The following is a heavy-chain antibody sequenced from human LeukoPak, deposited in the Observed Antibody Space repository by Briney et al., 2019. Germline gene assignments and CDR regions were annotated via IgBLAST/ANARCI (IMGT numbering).Heavy chain of an antibody. V-gene: IGHV3-23*01. Sequence: GGSLRLSCAASGFTFSTYDMSWVRQAPGKGLEWVSTIGASASSTYYADSVKGRFTISRDNSKKTLSLQMDSLKAEDTAIYYCVKVGVGTSRYFDCWGQGTLVTVSS. J-gene: IGHJ4*02. D-gene: IGHD2-15*01. CDR2: IGASASST. CDR1: GFTFSTYD. CDR3: VKVGVGTSRYFDC.